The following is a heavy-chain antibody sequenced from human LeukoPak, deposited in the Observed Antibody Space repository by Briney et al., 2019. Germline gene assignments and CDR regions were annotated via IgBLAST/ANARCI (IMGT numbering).Heavy chain of an antibody. V-gene: IGHV4-34*01. CDR3: ARDSTSETDY. CDR2: INHSGST. CDR1: GGSFSGYY. J-gene: IGHJ4*02. Sequence: SETLSLTCAVYGGSFSGYYWSWIRQPPGKGLEWIGEINHSGSTNYNPSLKSRVTISVDTSKNQSSLKLSSVTAADTAVYYCARDSTSETDYWGQGTLVTVSS. D-gene: IGHD2-2*01.